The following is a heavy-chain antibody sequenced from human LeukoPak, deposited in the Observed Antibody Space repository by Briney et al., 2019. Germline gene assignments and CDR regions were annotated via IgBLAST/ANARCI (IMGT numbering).Heavy chain of an antibody. CDR2: IKQDGSEK. D-gene: IGHD3-22*01. J-gene: IGHJ2*01. CDR3: ARKYYDSSGYYYRIPNWYFDL. Sequence: GGSLRLSRAASGFTFSSYWMSWVRQAPGKGLEWVANIKQDGSEKYYVDSVKGRFTISRDNAKNSLYLQMNSLRAEDTAVYYCARKYYDSSGYYYRIPNWYFDLWGRGTLVTVSS. V-gene: IGHV3-7*05. CDR1: GFTFSSYW.